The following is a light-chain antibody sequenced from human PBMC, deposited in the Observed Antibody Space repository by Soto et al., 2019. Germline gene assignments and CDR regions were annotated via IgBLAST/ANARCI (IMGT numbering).Light chain of an antibody. CDR1: QSVSSY. V-gene: IGKV3-11*01. CDR2: DAS. Sequence: ICLTQSPSTLSLSPGERSTLSCRASQSVSSYLAWYQQKPGQAPRLLIYDASNRATGIPARFSGSGSGTELTLTIRSPETEDFEVYYCQNRRNWPLLGHGTKVDI. CDR3: QNRRNWPL. J-gene: IGKJ3*01.